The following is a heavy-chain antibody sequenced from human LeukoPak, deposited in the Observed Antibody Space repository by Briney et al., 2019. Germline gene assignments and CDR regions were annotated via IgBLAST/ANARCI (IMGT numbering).Heavy chain of an antibody. CDR3: ARHTIFCSFVNCSPFDP. D-gene: IGHD3-3*01. J-gene: IGHJ5*02. CDR2: VSHDGIT. Sequence: PSETLSPTCTVSGGSINSALYYWAWIRQTPEQQLEWIGSVSHDGITKYSPSLGGRVSLSADTSKNAFFMEVHSVTAADSAIYYCARHTIFCSFVNCSPFDPWGQGTLVTVSS. CDR1: GGSINSALYY. V-gene: IGHV4-39*01.